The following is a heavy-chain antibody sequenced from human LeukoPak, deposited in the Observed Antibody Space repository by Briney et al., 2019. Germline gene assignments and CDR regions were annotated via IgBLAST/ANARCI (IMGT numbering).Heavy chain of an antibody. D-gene: IGHD5-18*01. Sequence: GGTLRLSCAASGFTFSNYAMSWVRQAPGKGLEWVSSLISSGTTTYYADSVKGRFTISRDNSKNTVHLQMDSLRAEDSAVYYCAKNAGYSYGLYYFDYWGQGTLVTVSS. CDR1: GFTFSNYA. V-gene: IGHV3-23*01. CDR3: AKNAGYSYGLYYFDY. J-gene: IGHJ4*02. CDR2: LISSGTTT.